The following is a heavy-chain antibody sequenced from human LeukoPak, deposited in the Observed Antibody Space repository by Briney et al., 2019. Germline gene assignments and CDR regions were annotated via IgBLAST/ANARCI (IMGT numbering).Heavy chain of an antibody. CDR2: FHNSGTS. D-gene: IGHD3-16*01. CDR1: DDSISDYY. Sequence: SETLSLTCTVSDDSISDYYRGWIRQPPGKGLEWIGYFHNSGTSTYNPSLKSRVTISADTSKNQFSLNLNSLTTADTAVYYCTRGAGWLIDYWGQGILVTVSS. CDR3: TRGAGWLIDY. V-gene: IGHV4-59*01. J-gene: IGHJ4*02.